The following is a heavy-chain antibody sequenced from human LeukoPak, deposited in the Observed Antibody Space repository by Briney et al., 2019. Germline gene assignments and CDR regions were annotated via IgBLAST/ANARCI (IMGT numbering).Heavy chain of an antibody. D-gene: IGHD1-26*01. V-gene: IGHV4-31*03. CDR3: ARCSGSYYIHFDY. CDR2: IYYSGST. Sequence: SETLSLTCTVSGGSISSGGYYWSWIRQHPGKGLEWIGYIYYSGSTYYNPSLKSRVTISVDTSKNQFSLKLSSVTAADTAVYYCARCSGSYYIHFDYWGQGTLVTVSS. CDR1: GGSISSGGYY. J-gene: IGHJ4*02.